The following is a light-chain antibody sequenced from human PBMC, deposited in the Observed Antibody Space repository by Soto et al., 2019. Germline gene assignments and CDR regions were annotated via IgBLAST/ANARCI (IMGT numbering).Light chain of an antibody. J-gene: IGKJ1*01. CDR3: LQHSNIPPT. CDR2: GAT. CDR1: QGIRND. Sequence: AIQITQAPSSLSASVGDRITITFRASQGIRNDLDWYQQKPGKAPKLLIYGATSLQTGVPSRFSGSGSGTDFTLTISSLQPEDFSTYYCLQHSNIPPTFGQGTKV. V-gene: IGKV1-6*01.